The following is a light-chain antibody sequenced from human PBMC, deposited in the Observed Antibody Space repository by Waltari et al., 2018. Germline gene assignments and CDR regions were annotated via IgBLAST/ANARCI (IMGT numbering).Light chain of an antibody. V-gene: IGKV2-28*01. CDR2: LGS. Sequence: DIVMTQSPLSLPVTPGEPASISCRSSQSLLHSNGNNYLTWYLQKPGQSPQLLIYLGSNRASGVPDRFSGSGSGTDFTLKISRVEAEDVGVYYCMQGLQSPWTFGQGTKVEIK. CDR3: MQGLQSPWT. J-gene: IGKJ1*01. CDR1: QSLLHSNGNNY.